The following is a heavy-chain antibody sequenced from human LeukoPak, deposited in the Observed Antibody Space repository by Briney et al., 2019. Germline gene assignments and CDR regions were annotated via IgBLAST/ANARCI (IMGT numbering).Heavy chain of an antibody. D-gene: IGHD3-22*01. V-gene: IGHV3-7*03. J-gene: IGHJ3*02. CDR2: IKQDGSEK. CDR1: GFTFSSYW. Sequence: GGSLRLSCAASGFTFSSYWMSWVRQAPGKGLEWVANIKQDGSEKYYVDSVKGRFTISRDNAKNSLYLQMNSLSADDTAVYYCVKDEYSFGYDAFDIWGQGTMVTVSS. CDR3: VKDEYSFGYDAFDI.